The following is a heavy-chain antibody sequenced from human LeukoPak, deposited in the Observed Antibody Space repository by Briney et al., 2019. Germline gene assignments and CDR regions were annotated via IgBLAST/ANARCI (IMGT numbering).Heavy chain of an antibody. CDR3: ARGSYEIDY. CDR2: ISSSGSTI. CDR1: GFTFSSYE. J-gene: IGHJ4*02. Sequence: SGGSLRLSCAASGFTFSSYEMNWVRQAPGKGLEWVSYISSSGSTIYYADSVKGRFTISRDNAKNSLYLQMNSLRAEDTAVYYCARGSYEIDYWGQGTLVTVSS. D-gene: IGHD1-26*01. V-gene: IGHV3-48*03.